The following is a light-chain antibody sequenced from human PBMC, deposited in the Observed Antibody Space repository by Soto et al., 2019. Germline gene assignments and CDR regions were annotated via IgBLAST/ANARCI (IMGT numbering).Light chain of an antibody. CDR3: QHDEGTPMT. V-gene: IGKV3-20*01. J-gene: IGKJ1*01. CDR1: QRVSIIN. Sequence: EIVLTQSPGTLSLSPGEEATLSCRASQRVSIINLAWYQWNPVQAPSLLLYGASNRATGIPYRFNGSGSGTDFTLTISRLEPEDFDVYYCQHDEGTPMTFGQGTKVEIK. CDR2: GAS.